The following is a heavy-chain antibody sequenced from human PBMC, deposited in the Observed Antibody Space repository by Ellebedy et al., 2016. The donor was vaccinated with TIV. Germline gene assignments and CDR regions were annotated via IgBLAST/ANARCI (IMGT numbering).Heavy chain of an antibody. J-gene: IGHJ4*02. CDR1: GFTFSSFA. Sequence: PGGSLRLSCAASGFTFSSFAMSWVRQAPGIGLEWVSAIGDVAVATHYPDSVKGRFTISRDNFGNMLYLQMNSLGAEDTAVYYCAREGGTYYSAHFDQWGQGTPVTVSS. CDR2: IGDVAVAT. V-gene: IGHV3-23*01. D-gene: IGHD1-26*01. CDR3: AREGGTYYSAHFDQ.